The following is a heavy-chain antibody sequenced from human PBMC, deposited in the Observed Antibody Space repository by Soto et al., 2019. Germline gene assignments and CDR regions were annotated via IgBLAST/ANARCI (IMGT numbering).Heavy chain of an antibody. CDR3: ERNIAAPGTGVNYYYSGLDV. Sequence: QVQLVQSGAEVKKPGSSVKVSCKASGGTFSSYAISWVRQAPGQGLEWMGGIIPIFGTANYAQKFQGRVTIPADEPTSTAYRELGSLRSEDTPVFYCERNIAAPGTGVNYYYSGLDVGAQGTTVTVSS. J-gene: IGHJ6*02. CDR1: GGTFSSYA. CDR2: IIPIFGTA. V-gene: IGHV1-69*01. D-gene: IGHD6-13*01.